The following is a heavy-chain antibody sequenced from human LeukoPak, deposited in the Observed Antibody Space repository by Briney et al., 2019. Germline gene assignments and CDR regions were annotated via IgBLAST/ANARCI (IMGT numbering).Heavy chain of an antibody. CDR2: ISSSSYI. Sequence: GGSLRLSCAASGFTFSDYYMSWIRQAPGKGLEWVSYISSSSYIYYADSVKGRFTISRDNAKNSLYLQMNSLRAEDTAVYYCARDLHRGYSYGYFDYWGQGTLVTVSS. V-gene: IGHV3-69-1*01. CDR3: ARDLHRGYSYGYFDY. D-gene: IGHD5-18*01. CDR1: GFTFSDYY. J-gene: IGHJ4*02.